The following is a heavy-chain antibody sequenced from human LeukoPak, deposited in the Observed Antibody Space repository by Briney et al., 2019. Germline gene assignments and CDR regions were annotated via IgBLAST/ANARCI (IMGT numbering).Heavy chain of an antibody. CDR1: GGTFSSYA. CDR2: IIPIFGTA. V-gene: IGHV1-69*13. J-gene: IGHJ5*02. D-gene: IGHD3-22*01. Sequence: ASVKVSCKASGGTFSSYAISWVRQAPGQGLEWMGGIIPIFGTANYAQKFQGRVTITADESTSTAYMELSSLRSEDTAVYYCANLDSSGYYPPNNWFDPWGQGTLVTVSS. CDR3: ANLDSSGYYPPNNWFDP.